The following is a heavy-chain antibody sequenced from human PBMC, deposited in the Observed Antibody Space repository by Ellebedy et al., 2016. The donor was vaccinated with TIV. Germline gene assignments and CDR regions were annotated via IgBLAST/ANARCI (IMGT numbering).Heavy chain of an antibody. CDR2: INPSDGRT. J-gene: IGHJ1*01. V-gene: IGHV1-46*01. Sequence: ASVKVSXKAFRYTFTDYYMHWVRQAPGQGLEWMGIINPSDGRTSYAQKFQGRVTMTRDTSTTTVYMELSSLRSEDTAVYYCARERQVSREAATEYFQHWGQGTLVTVSS. CDR3: ARERQVSREAATEYFQH. CDR1: RYTFTDYY.